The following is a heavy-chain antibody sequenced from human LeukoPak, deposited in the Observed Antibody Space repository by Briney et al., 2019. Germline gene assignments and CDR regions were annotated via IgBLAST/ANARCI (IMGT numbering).Heavy chain of an antibody. J-gene: IGHJ3*01. Sequence: ASVKVSCKASGYTFTGYYMHWVRQAPGQGLEWMGWINPNSGDTNYAQKFQGRVTMTRDTSISTAYMELSRLRSDDTAVYYCARELSAAGRWGAFDVWGQGTTVTVSS. CDR3: ARELSAAGRWGAFDV. CDR1: GYTFTGYY. CDR2: INPNSGDT. D-gene: IGHD6-13*01. V-gene: IGHV1-2*02.